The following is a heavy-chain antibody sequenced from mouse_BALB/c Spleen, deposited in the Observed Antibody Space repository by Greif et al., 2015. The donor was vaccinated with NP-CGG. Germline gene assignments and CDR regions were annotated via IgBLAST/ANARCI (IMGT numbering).Heavy chain of an antibody. CDR2: IDPSDSYT. D-gene: IGHD2-1*01. Sequence: VQLQQSGAELVKPGASVKLSCKASGYTFTSYWMHWVKQRPGQGLEWIVEIDPSDSYTNYNQKFKGKATLTVDKSSSTAYMQLSSLTSEDSAVYYCARKGNRGYAMDYWGQGSSVTVS. CDR3: ARKGNRGYAMDY. V-gene: IGHV1-69*02. CDR1: GYTFTSYW. J-gene: IGHJ4*01.